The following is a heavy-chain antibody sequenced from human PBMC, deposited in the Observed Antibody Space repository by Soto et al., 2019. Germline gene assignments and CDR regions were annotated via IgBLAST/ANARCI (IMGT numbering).Heavy chain of an antibody. V-gene: IGHV1-3*01. D-gene: IGHD2-2*01. CDR2: SNPGNGDT. CDR3: ARTDCSSTSCYNYYYYGMDV. Sequence: ASVKVSCKTSGYSFTKYGLHWVRQAPGQRLEWIGWSNPGNGDTKYSQKFQGRVTITRDTSATTAYMELSSLRSEDSAVFYCARTDCSSTSCYNYYYYGMDVWGQGTTVTVSS. CDR1: GYSFTKYG. J-gene: IGHJ6*02.